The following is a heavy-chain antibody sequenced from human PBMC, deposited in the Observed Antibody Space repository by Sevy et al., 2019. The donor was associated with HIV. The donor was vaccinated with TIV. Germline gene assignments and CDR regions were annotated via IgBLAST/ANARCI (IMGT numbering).Heavy chain of an antibody. Sequence: SETLSLTCTVSGDSISSGGYYWNWIRQHPGKGLEWIGYMHYSGITYYSPSLKSLVTMSVDRSKDQLSLKLSSVTTADTAVYYCARDSSGVDATMIRGFDPWGQGTLVTVSS. D-gene: IGHD3-16*01. CDR1: GDSISSGGYY. CDR2: MHYSGIT. J-gene: IGHJ5*02. CDR3: ARDSSGVDATMIRGFDP. V-gene: IGHV4-31*01.